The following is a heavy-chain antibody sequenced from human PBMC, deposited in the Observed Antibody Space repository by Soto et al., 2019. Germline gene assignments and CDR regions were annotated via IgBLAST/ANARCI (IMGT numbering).Heavy chain of an antibody. CDR1: GFTFSSYD. Sequence: PGGPLRLSCAASGFTFSSYDMHWVRQAPGKGLEWVAVISYDESKRFYADSVKGRFTISRDNSKNTLYLQMNSLRPEDTAVYFCAKVPYYHDRSGWYRWGQGTLVTVSS. CDR3: AKVPYYHDRSGWYR. V-gene: IGHV3-30*18. D-gene: IGHD3-22*01. J-gene: IGHJ5*02. CDR2: ISYDESKR.